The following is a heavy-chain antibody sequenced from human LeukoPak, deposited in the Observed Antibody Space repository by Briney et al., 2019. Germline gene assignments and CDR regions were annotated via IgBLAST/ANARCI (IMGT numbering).Heavy chain of an antibody. V-gene: IGHV3-30*18. CDR1: GFTFSSYG. CDR3: AKASYSSSSSGMDV. D-gene: IGHD6-6*01. Sequence: GGSLRLSCAASGFTFSSYGMHWVRQAPGKGLEWVAVISYDGSNKYYADSVKGRFTISRDNSKNTLYLQMNSLRAEDTAVYYCAKASYSSSSSGMDVWGKGTTVTVSS. CDR2: ISYDGSNK. J-gene: IGHJ6*04.